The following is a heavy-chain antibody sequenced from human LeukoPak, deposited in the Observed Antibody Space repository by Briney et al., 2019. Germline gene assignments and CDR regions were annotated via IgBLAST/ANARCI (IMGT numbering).Heavy chain of an antibody. CDR3: ARDSHGSGSLTTFDY. V-gene: IGHV1-24*01. Sequence: GASVKVSCKVSGYTLTELSMHWVRQAPGKGLEWMGGFDPEDGETIYAQKFQGRVTMTEDTSTDTAYMELSSLRSEDTAVYYCARDSHGSGSLTTFDYWGQGTLVTVSS. CDR2: FDPEDGET. CDR1: GYTLTELS. D-gene: IGHD3-10*01. J-gene: IGHJ4*02.